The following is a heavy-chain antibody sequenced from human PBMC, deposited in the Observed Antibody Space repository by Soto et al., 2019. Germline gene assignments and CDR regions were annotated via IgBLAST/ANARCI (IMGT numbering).Heavy chain of an antibody. Sequence: ASVKVSCKASGYTFTSYDINWVRQATGQGLEWMGWMNPNSGNTGYAQKFQGRVTMTRNTSISTAYMELSSLRSEDTAVYYCARGRGLDCTNGVCYNDFDYWDQGTLVTVSS. D-gene: IGHD2-8*01. CDR2: MNPNSGNT. CDR3: ARGRGLDCTNGVCYNDFDY. V-gene: IGHV1-8*01. CDR1: GYTFTSYD. J-gene: IGHJ4*02.